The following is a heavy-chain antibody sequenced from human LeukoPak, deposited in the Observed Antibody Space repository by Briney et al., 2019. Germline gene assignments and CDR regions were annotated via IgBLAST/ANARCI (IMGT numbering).Heavy chain of an antibody. V-gene: IGHV3-7*01. CDR3: AKDPRGYSYGYRFYY. CDR2: IKQDGGEK. CDR1: GFTFSSYW. D-gene: IGHD5-18*01. Sequence: GGSLRLSCTASGFTFSSYWMSWVRQAPGKGLEWVANIKQDGGEKYYVDSVKGRFTISRDNAKNSLYLQMNSLRAEDTAVYYCAKDPRGYSYGYRFYYWGQGTLVTVSS. J-gene: IGHJ4*02.